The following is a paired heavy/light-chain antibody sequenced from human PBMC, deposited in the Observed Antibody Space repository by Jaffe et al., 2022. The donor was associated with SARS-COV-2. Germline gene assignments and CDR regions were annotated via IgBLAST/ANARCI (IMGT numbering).Heavy chain of an antibody. CDR2: TYYRSKWYN. CDR1: GDSVSSSSAA. Sequence: QVQLQQSGPGLVKPSQTLSLTCVISGDSVSSSSAAWNWIRQSPLRGLEWLGRTYYRSKWYNDYALSVKSRITINPDTSKNQFSLQLNSVTPEDTALYYCARELTNNYGRIDYWGQGTLVTVSS. CDR3: ARELTNNYGRIDY. D-gene: IGHD4-17*01. V-gene: IGHV6-1*01. J-gene: IGHJ4*02.
Light chain of an antibody. CDR3: QQFNKYPFT. CDR1: QGISSY. J-gene: IGKJ3*01. Sequence: DIQLTQSPSFLSASVGDRVTITCRASQGISSYLAWYQQKPGKAPKLLIYAASTLQSGVPSRFSGSGSGTEFTLTISSLQPEDFATYYCQQFNKYPFTFGPGTKVDIK. V-gene: IGKV1-9*01. CDR2: AAS.